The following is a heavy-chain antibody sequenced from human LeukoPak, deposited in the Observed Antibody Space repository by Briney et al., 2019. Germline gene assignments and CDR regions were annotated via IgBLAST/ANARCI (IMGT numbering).Heavy chain of an antibody. CDR3: AKDLTSAWSFDY. D-gene: IGHD6-19*01. J-gene: IGHJ4*02. V-gene: IGHV3-30*02. CDR1: GFTFSSNV. CDR2: IWYDGSDK. Sequence: TGGSLRLSRATSGFTFSSNVMHWVRQAPGKGLEWVSFIWYDGSDKYYADSVKGRFTISRDNSKNTLYLQMNSLRPEDTAVYYCAKDLTSAWSFDYWGQGTLVTVSS.